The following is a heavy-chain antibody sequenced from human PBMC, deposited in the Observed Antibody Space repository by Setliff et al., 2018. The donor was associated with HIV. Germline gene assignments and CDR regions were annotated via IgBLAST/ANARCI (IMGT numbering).Heavy chain of an antibody. V-gene: IGHV3-7*05. CDR3: ARQYVRGYSYGQPLALYFFDY. Sequence: GGSLRLSCAASGFTFSSYWMSWVRQAPGKGLEWVANIKQDGSEKYYVDSVKGRFTISRDNAKNSLYLQMNSLRAEDTAVYYCARQYVRGYSYGQPLALYFFDYWGQGTLVTVS. CDR2: IKQDGSEK. CDR1: GFTFSSYW. D-gene: IGHD5-18*01. J-gene: IGHJ4*02.